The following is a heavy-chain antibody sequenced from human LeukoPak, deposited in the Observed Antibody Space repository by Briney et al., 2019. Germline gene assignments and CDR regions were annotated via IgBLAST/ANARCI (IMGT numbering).Heavy chain of an antibody. CDR1: GFTFSSYA. J-gene: IGHJ4*02. D-gene: IGHD3-22*01. CDR2: ISYDGSNK. CDR3: ASPPDSSGYYFDY. V-gene: IGHV3-30-3*01. Sequence: PGGSLRLSCAASGFTFSSYAMHWVRQAPGKGLEWVAVISYDGSNKYYADSVKGRFTISRDNSKNTLYLQMNSLRAEDTAVYYCASPPDSSGYYFDYWGQGTLVTVSS.